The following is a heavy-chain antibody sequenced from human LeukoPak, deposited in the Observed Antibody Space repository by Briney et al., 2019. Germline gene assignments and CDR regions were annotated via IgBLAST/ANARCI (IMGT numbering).Heavy chain of an antibody. CDR2: MNPNSGNT. CDR3: ARGLTASNYYDFWSGYYTHYYYYGMDV. CDR1: GYTFTSYD. V-gene: IGHV1-8*01. J-gene: IGHJ6*02. D-gene: IGHD3-3*01. Sequence: ASVKVSCKASGYTFTSYDINWVRQATGQGLEWMGWMNPNSGNTGYAQKFQGRVTMTRNTSISTAYMELSSLRSEDTAVYYCARGLTASNYYDFWSGYYTHYYYYGMDVWGQGTTVTVSS.